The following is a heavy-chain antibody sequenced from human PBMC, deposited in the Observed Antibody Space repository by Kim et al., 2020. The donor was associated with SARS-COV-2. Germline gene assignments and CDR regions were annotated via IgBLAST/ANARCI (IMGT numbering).Heavy chain of an antibody. CDR2: LNPRNDVA. D-gene: IGHD5-18*01. J-gene: IGHJ6*03. CDR3: ARNTEYSYGPFYYFYMDV. Sequence: ASVKVSCKATGYSITNYYVHWVRQAPGQGLEWMGILNPRNDVANYAQKFKGRVTLTRDTSTSTAYMELSSLTSEDTAVYYCARNTEYSYGPFYYFYMDVW. V-gene: IGHV1-46*01. CDR1: GYSITNYY.